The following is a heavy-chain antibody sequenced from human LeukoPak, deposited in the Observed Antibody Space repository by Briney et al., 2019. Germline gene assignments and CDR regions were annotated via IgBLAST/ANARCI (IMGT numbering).Heavy chain of an antibody. CDR2: IKQDGSEK. J-gene: IGHJ4*02. CDR3: ARDFVWFGIDH. Sequence: GGSLRLSCAASGFTFSTYWMTWVRQAPGKGLEWVANIKQDGSEKNYVDSVKGRLTISRDNAKNSLYLQMNSLRAEDTAVYYCARDFVWFGIDHWGQGTLVTVSS. CDR1: GFTFSTYW. D-gene: IGHD3-10*01. V-gene: IGHV3-7*01.